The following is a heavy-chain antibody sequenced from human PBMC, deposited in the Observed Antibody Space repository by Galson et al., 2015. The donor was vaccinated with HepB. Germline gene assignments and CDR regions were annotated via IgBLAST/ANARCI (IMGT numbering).Heavy chain of an antibody. D-gene: IGHD6-13*01. CDR1: GFNFTDYN. Sequence: SLRLSCAASGFNFTDYNMNWIRQAPGKGLEWISSISNTSNYVYSADSVKGRFTISRDNAKNSLYLEMNSLRVEDTALYYCARDPRSHSSSWYFDSWGQGTLVTVSS. CDR3: ARDPRSHSSSWYFDS. CDR2: ISNTSNYV. J-gene: IGHJ4*02. V-gene: IGHV3-21*06.